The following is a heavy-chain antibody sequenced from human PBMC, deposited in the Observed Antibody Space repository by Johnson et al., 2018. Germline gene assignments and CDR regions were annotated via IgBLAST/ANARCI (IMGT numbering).Heavy chain of an antibody. CDR1: GDTLTRYY. D-gene: IGHD2-21*01. CDR2: INPSGTAT. CDR3: ARDRGPRGGDYFAY. Sequence: QVQLVQSGAEVKKPGASVKISCQASGDTLTRYYVHWVRQGPRHGLEWMGFINPSGTATIYEHQFQGRVTMTRDTSTSPVFVGVNSLTSDDSAVYYCARDRGPRGGDYFAYWGQGTLVTVSS. J-gene: IGHJ4*02. V-gene: IGHV1-46*01.